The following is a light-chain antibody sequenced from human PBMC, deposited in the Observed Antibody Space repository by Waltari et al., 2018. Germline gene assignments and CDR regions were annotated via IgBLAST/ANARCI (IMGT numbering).Light chain of an antibody. CDR2: AAS. V-gene: IGKV1-39*01. CDR1: QKISSY. J-gene: IGKJ2*01. Sequence: DIQMTQSPSSLSASVGDRVTLTCRASQKISSYLNWYQQKPGKAPKLLIYAASSLQSGVPSRFSGSGSGTDFTLTISSLQPEDFATYYCQQTYSSLKTFGQGTKLEIK. CDR3: QQTYSSLKT.